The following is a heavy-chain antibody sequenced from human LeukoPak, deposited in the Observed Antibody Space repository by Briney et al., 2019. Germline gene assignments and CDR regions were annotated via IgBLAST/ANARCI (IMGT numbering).Heavy chain of an antibody. CDR2: INPSGGST. CDR1: GYTFTNYY. CDR3: ARDQKVGATPCFGMDV. V-gene: IGHV1-46*01. D-gene: IGHD1-26*01. Sequence: ASVKVSCKASGYTFTNYYMHWVRQAPGQGLEWMGIINPSGGSTSYAQKFQGRVTMTRDTSTSTVYMELSSLRFEDTAMYYCARDQKVGATPCFGMDVWGQGTAVTVSS. J-gene: IGHJ6*02.